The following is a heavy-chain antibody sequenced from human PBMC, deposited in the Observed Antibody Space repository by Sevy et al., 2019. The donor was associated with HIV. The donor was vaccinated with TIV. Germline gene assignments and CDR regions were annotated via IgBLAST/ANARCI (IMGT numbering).Heavy chain of an antibody. Sequence: GGSLRLSCVASGFTFNNFWLAWVRQAPGKGLEWFANIKPDGSESNHVGSVKGRFTISRDNAKNSLYLQMNSLTAEDTAVYYCARDMKSHAAFDIWGQGTMVTVSS. CDR1: GFTFNNFW. J-gene: IGHJ3*02. CDR3: ARDMKSHAAFDI. V-gene: IGHV3-7*01. D-gene: IGHD2-2*01. CDR2: IKPDGSES.